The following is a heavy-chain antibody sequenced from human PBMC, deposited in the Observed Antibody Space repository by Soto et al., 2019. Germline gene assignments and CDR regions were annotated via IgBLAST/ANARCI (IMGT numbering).Heavy chain of an antibody. V-gene: IGHV1-69*13. Sequence: SVKVSCKASGGTFNSYAISWVRQAPGQGLEWMGGIIPIFGTANYAQKFQGRVTITADESTSIAYMERSSLSSEDTAVYYCATRGGLLRGVMITGRYYYYGMDVWGQGTTVTVSS. D-gene: IGHD3-10*01. CDR1: GGTFNSYA. J-gene: IGHJ6*02. CDR3: ATRGGLLRGVMITGRYYYYGMDV. CDR2: IIPIFGTA.